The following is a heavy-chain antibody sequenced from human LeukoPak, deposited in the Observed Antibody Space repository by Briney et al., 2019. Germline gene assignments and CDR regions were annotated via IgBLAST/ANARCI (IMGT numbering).Heavy chain of an antibody. CDR2: FDPEDGET. J-gene: IGHJ4*02. CDR1: GYTLTEFS. Sequence: ASVKVSCKVAGYTLTEFSMHWVRQAPGKGLEWMGGFDPEDGETIYAQKFQGRVTMTEDTSTDTAYMELSSLRSEDTAVYYCATAGVEMATIWHYWGQGTLVTVSS. CDR3: ATAGVEMATIWHY. V-gene: IGHV1-24*01. D-gene: IGHD5-24*01.